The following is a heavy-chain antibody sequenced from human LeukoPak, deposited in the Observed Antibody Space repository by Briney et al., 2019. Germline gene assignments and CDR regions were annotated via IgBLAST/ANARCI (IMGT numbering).Heavy chain of an antibody. D-gene: IGHD5-12*01. CDR1: GASNSSNH. CDR2: IYYTGRT. CDR3: ARDVSGYDRYYYYYMDV. Sequence: SETLSLTCTVSGASNSSNHWSWIRQPPGQGLEWIGYIYYTGRTNNNPSLKSRVTISVDTSKNQISLKMSSVTAADTAVYYCARDVSGYDRYYYYYMDVWGKGTTVTVSS. J-gene: IGHJ6*03. V-gene: IGHV4-59*01.